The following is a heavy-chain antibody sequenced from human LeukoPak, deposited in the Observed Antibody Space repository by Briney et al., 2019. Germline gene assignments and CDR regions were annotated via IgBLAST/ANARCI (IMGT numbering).Heavy chain of an antibody. Sequence: GGSLRLSCAASGFTFSSYWMSWVRQAPGKGLEWVAFIQYDGNDKYYADSVKGRFTISRDYSKNTLYLQIDSLTADDTAVFYCAKDNAGWAFDYWGQGALVTVSS. CDR3: AKDNAGWAFDY. V-gene: IGHV3-30*02. J-gene: IGHJ4*02. CDR2: IQYDGNDK. D-gene: IGHD6-19*01. CDR1: GFTFSSYW.